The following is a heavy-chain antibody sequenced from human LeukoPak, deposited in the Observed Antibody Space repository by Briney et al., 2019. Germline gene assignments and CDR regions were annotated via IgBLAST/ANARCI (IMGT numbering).Heavy chain of an antibody. CDR1: GFTFSSYD. J-gene: IGHJ3*02. Sequence: PGGSLRLSCAASGFTFSSYDMNWVRQAPGKGLEWVSSISSSSSYIYYADSVKGRFTISRDNAKNSLYLQMNSLRAEDTAVYYCAAWDIVVVVAATHDAFDIWGQGTMVTVSS. CDR3: AAWDIVVVVAATHDAFDI. CDR2: ISSSSSYI. V-gene: IGHV3-21*01. D-gene: IGHD2-15*01.